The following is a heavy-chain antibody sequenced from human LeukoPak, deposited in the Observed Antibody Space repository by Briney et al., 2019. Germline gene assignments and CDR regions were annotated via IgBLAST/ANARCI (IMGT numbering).Heavy chain of an antibody. CDR3: AKESGDDSSGYYEVFDY. V-gene: IGHV3-23*01. CDR2: ISGTGGST. Sequence: GGSLRLSCTASGFTFTNYAMSWVRQAPGKGLEWVSVISGTGGSTNHADSVKGRFTISRDNSKNTLYLQMNSLRAEDTAVYYCAKESGDDSSGYYEVFDYWGQGTLVTVSS. CDR1: GFTFTNYA. D-gene: IGHD3-22*01. J-gene: IGHJ4*02.